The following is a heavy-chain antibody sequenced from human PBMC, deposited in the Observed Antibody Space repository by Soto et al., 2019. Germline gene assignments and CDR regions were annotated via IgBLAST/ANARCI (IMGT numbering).Heavy chain of an antibody. CDR2: IYYSGST. D-gene: IGHD5-12*01. J-gene: IGHJ3*02. CDR3: ARLLSGYDERGGDAFDI. CDR1: GCSISSYY. V-gene: IGHV4-59*08. Sequence: SETLSLTCTVSGCSISSYYWSCIRQPPGKGLEWIGYIYYSGSTNYNPSLKSRVTISVDTSKNQFSLKLSSVTAADTAVYYCARLLSGYDERGGDAFDIWGQGTMVTVSS.